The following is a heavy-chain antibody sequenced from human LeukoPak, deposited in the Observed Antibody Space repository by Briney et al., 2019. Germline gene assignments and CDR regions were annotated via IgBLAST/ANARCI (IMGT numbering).Heavy chain of an antibody. V-gene: IGHV4-39*07. CDR1: GGSIRSNNHY. D-gene: IGHD5-12*01. Sequence: SETLSLTCAVSGGSIRSNNHYWGWIRQSPGKGLEWIGEVNHSGRTNYNPSLKSRVTISVDTSKNQFSLKLSSVTAADTAVYYCARDPSRYSGYDYHIGDAFDIWGQGTMVTVSS. CDR2: VNHSGRT. CDR3: ARDPSRYSGYDYHIGDAFDI. J-gene: IGHJ3*02.